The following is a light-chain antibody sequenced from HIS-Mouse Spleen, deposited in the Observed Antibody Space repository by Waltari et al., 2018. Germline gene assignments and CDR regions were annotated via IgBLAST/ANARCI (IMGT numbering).Light chain of an antibody. V-gene: IGLV2-14*03. CDR2: DVS. Sequence: QSALTQPASVSGSPGQSLTISCTGTSSYVGGYNYVPWYQQHPGKAPKLMIYDVSNRPSGVSNRFSGSKSGNTASLTISGLQAEDEADYYCSSYTSSSTSYVFGTGTKVTVL. CDR1: SSYVGGYNY. CDR3: SSYTSSSTSYV. J-gene: IGLJ1*01.